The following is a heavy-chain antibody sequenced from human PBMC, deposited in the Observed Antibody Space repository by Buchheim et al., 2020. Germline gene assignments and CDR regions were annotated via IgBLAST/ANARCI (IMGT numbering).Heavy chain of an antibody. D-gene: IGHD6-13*01. J-gene: IGHJ6*02. Sequence: EVQLLESGGGLVQPGGSLRPSCAASGFTFSSYAMSWVRQAPGKGLEWVSAISGSGGSTYYADSVKGRFTISRDNSKNTLYLQMNSLRAEDTAVYYCAKDRRSSSGRFRDGMDVWGQGTT. CDR2: ISGSGGST. CDR3: AKDRRSSSGRFRDGMDV. CDR1: GFTFSSYA. V-gene: IGHV3-23*01.